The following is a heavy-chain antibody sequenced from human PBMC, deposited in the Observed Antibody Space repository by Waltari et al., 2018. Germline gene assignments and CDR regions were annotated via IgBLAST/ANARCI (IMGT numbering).Heavy chain of an antibody. Sequence: QVQLVQSGAEVKKPGASVKVSCKASGYTFTGYYMHWVRQAPGQGLEWMGRINPNSGGTNYAQKFQGRVTITADESTSTAYMELSSLRSEDTAVYYCARFSVLVRGYFDYWGQGTLVTVSS. V-gene: IGHV1-2*06. CDR2: INPNSGGT. CDR3: ARFSVLVRGYFDY. CDR1: GYTFTGYY. D-gene: IGHD6-13*01. J-gene: IGHJ4*02.